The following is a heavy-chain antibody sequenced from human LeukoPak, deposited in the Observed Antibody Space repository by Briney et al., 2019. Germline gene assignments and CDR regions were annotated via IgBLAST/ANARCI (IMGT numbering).Heavy chain of an antibody. CDR2: INPNSGGT. J-gene: IGHJ5*02. CDR1: GYTFTGYY. Sequence: ASVKVSCKASGYTFTGYYMHWVRQAPGQGLEWMGWINPNSGGTNYAQKFQGRVTMTRDTSISTAYMELSRLRSDDTAVYYCARERSRASYDNWFDPWGQGTLVTVSS. V-gene: IGHV1-2*02. CDR3: ARERSRASYDNWFDP. D-gene: IGHD1-26*01.